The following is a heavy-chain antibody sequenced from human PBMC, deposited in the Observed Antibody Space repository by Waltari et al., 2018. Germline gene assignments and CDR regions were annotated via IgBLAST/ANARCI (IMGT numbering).Heavy chain of an antibody. V-gene: IGHV1-24*01. J-gene: IGHJ5*02. D-gene: IGHD6-19*01. CDR1: GYTLTELS. CDR3: AKLPHVWAVAGDWFDP. CDR2: FDPEDGET. Sequence: QVQLVQSGAEVKKPGASVKVSCKVSGYTLTELSRHWVRQAPGKGLEWMGGFDPEDGETIYAQKFQGRVTMTEDTSTDTAYMELSSLRSEDTAVYYCAKLPHVWAVAGDWFDPWGQGTLVTVSS.